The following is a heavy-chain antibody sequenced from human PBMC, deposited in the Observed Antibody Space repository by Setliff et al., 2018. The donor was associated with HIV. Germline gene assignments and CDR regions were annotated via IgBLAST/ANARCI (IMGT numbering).Heavy chain of an antibody. D-gene: IGHD4-17*01. CDR2: IYHTGST. Sequence: SSETLSLTCAVSGYSISSDYYWGWIRQPPGKGLEWIGNIYHTGSTYYSRSLKSRVIVSVDTSKNQFSLKLSSVTAADTAVYYCARRDYGAIRGIDYWGQGTLVTVSS. CDR1: GYSISSDYY. CDR3: ARRDYGAIRGIDY. V-gene: IGHV4-38-2*01. J-gene: IGHJ4*02.